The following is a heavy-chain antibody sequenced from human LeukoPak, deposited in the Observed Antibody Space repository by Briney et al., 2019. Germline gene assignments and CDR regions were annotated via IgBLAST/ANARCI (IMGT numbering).Heavy chain of an antibody. J-gene: IGHJ3*02. Sequence: GGSLRLSCAASGFTFSSYWMHWVRQAPGKGLVWVSRINSDGSSTSYADSVKGRFTISRDNAENSLYLQMNSLRAEDTAVYYCARDGDYVWGTYRWVAFDIWGQGTMVTVSS. CDR1: GFTFSSYW. D-gene: IGHD3-16*02. CDR3: ARDGDYVWGTYRWVAFDI. V-gene: IGHV3-74*01. CDR2: INSDGSST.